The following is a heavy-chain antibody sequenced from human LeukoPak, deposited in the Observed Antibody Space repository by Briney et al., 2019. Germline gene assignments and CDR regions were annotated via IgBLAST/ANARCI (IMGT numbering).Heavy chain of an antibody. Sequence: GGSLRLSCAASGFTFSSYAMSWVRQAPGKGLEWVSAISGSGGSTYYADYVKGRFTISRDNSKNTLYLQMNSLRAEDTAVYYCAKDRSYCSSTSCYNRFDPWGQGTLVTVSS. CDR2: ISGSGGST. D-gene: IGHD2-2*01. J-gene: IGHJ5*02. CDR3: AKDRSYCSSTSCYNRFDP. CDR1: GFTFSSYA. V-gene: IGHV3-23*01.